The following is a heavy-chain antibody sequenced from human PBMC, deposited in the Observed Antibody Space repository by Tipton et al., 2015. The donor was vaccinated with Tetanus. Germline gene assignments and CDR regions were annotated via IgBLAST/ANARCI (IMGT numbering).Heavy chain of an antibody. J-gene: IGHJ4*02. Sequence: TLSLTCSVSGASISSGGYFWNWIRHRPGQGLEWIGFIYHNGGTYYNPSLKSRATISVDRSKNQFSLKLSSVTAADTAVYFCARGGTMVHGVILQDHFYYWGQGTLVTVSS. CDR3: ARGGTMVHGVILQDHFYY. V-gene: IGHV4-30-2*01. D-gene: IGHD3-10*01. CDR2: IYHNGGT. CDR1: GASISSGGYF.